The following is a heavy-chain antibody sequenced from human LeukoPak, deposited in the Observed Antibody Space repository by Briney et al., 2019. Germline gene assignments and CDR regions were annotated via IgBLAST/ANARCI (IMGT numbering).Heavy chain of an antibody. CDR1: GFTFSSYA. Sequence: GGSLRLSCAASGFTFSSYAMHWVRQAPGKGLEWVAVISFDGSNKYYADSVKGRFTISRDNSRNTLYLQMNSLRAEDTAVYYCATKCNSGWYVFDYWGQGTLVTVSS. J-gene: IGHJ4*02. CDR3: ATKCNSGWYVFDY. CDR2: ISFDGSNK. V-gene: IGHV3-30-3*01. D-gene: IGHD6-19*01.